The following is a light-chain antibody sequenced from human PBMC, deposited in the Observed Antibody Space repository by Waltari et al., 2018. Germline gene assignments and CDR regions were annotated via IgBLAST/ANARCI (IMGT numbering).Light chain of an antibody. V-gene: IGKV3-11*01. CDR2: DAS. CDR1: QSVGSY. Sequence: EIVLTQSPATLSLSPGDTATLSCRASQSVGSYLAWYQQRPGQPPRLLIYDASNRATGVPARFRGSGSGTDFTLTISSREAEDFAVYYCQQRSNWTPHTFGQGARLEIK. J-gene: IGKJ2*01. CDR3: QQRSNWTPHT.